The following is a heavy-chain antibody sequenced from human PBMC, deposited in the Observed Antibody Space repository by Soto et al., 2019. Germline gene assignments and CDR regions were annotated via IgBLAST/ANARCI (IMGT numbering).Heavy chain of an antibody. CDR1: GLTFSNSA. CDR2: ITDSGGTS. V-gene: IGHV3-23*01. CDR3: ARVVHYGSFDF. D-gene: IGHD3-10*01. Sequence: EVQLLDSGGALVQPGGSLRLSCVASGLTFSNSAMTWVRQAPGKGLEWVSTITDSGGTSFYADSVKGRFTISRDNSKKTLFLQMNSLRAEDTAVYYCARVVHYGSFDFWHQGSLVTVSS. J-gene: IGHJ4*02.